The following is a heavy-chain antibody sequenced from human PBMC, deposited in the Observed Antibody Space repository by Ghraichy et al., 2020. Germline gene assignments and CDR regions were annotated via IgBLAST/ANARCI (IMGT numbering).Heavy chain of an antibody. Sequence: ASVKVSCKASGDSFTGHYIHWVRQAPGQGLEWIGWINPNSGGPKYAQKFRGWVTMTRETSLSTAHLELSRLMADDTATYYCARSLATVTNYNYHSMDVWGQGTTVTVSS. CDR2: INPNSGGP. CDR3: ARSLATVTNYNYHSMDV. J-gene: IGHJ6*02. V-gene: IGHV1-2*04. CDR1: GDSFTGHY. D-gene: IGHD4-11*01.